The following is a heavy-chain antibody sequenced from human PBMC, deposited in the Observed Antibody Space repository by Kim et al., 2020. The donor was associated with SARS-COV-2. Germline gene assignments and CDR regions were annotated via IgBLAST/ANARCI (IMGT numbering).Heavy chain of an antibody. Sequence: SETLSLTCAVYGGSFSGYYWSWIRQPPGKGLEWIGEINHSGSTNYNPSLKSRVTISVDTSKNQFSLKLSSVTAADTAVYYCARNRNSWFGARQYNWFDP. CDR1: GGSFSGYY. CDR2: INHSGST. D-gene: IGHD3-10*01. CDR3: ARNRNSWFGARQYNWFDP. V-gene: IGHV4-34*01. J-gene: IGHJ5*02.